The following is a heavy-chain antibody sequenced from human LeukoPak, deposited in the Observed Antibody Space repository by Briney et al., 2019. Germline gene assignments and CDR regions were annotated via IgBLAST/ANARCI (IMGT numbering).Heavy chain of an antibody. CDR3: ARGANNWFDP. J-gene: IGHJ5*02. V-gene: IGHV4-61*02. CDR2: IYTSGST. CDR1: GGSISSGSYY. Sequence: PSETLSLTCIVSGGSISSGSYYWSWIRQPAGKGLEWIGRIYTSGSTNYNPSLKSRVTISVDTSKNHFSLKLTSATAADTAVYYCARGANNWFDPWGQGILVTVSS.